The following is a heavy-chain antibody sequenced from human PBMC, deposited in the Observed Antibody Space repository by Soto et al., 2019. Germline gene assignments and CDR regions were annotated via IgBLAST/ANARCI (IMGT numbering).Heavy chain of an antibody. CDR3: AKRDDIVVVSAAHKTFFDY. V-gene: IGHV3-23*01. J-gene: IGHJ4*02. D-gene: IGHD2-2*01. CDR1: GFTFSSYA. Sequence: GGSLRLSCAASGFTFSSYAMSWVRQAPGKGLEWVSAISGSGGSTYYADSVKGRFTISRDNSKNTLYLQMNSLRAEDTAVYYCAKRDDIVVVSAAHKTFFDYWGQGTLVTVSS. CDR2: ISGSGGST.